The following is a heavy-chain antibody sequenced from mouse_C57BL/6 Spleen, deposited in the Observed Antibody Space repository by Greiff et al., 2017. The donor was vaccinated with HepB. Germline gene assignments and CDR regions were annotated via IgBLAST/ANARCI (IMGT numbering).Heavy chain of an antibody. CDR1: GYTFTSYW. Sequence: VQLQQPGAELVKPGASVKLSCKASGYTFTSYWMQWVKQRPGQGLEWIGEIDPSDSYTNYNQKFKGKATLTVDTSSSTAYMQLSSLTSEDSAFYYCARYGTGTDFDYWGQGTTLTVSS. V-gene: IGHV1-50*01. J-gene: IGHJ2*01. CDR3: ARYGTGTDFDY. CDR2: IDPSDSYT. D-gene: IGHD4-1*01.